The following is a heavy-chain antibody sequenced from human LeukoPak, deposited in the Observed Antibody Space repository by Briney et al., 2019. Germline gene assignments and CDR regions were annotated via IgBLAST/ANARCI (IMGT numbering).Heavy chain of an antibody. D-gene: IGHD5-12*01. J-gene: IGHJ4*02. CDR3: ARAHSGYDYLFDY. CDR1: GYTFTDYY. V-gene: IGHV1-2*02. Sequence: ASVKVSCKASGYTFTDYYMHWVRQAPGQGLEWMGWINPNTGGTNYAQKFQGRVTMTRDTSISTAYMELSRLRSDDTAVYYCARAHSGYDYLFDYWGQGTLVTVSS. CDR2: INPNTGGT.